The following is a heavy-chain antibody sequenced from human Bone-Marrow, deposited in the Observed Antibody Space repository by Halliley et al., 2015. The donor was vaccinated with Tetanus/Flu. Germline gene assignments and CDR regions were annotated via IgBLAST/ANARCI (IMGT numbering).Heavy chain of an antibody. Sequence: QLVQSGGGLAKPGGSLRLSCAASGFTFSNTWLSWVRQDPEKGLAWVGRIKSETHGGTTDYPAPVKGRFTVSRDDSKDTLYLHMNDLKSEDTAVYFCTTHSSSYYYEYWGQGTRVTVSS. D-gene: IGHD6-6*01. CDR2: IKSETHGGTT. CDR3: TTHSSSYYYEY. V-gene: IGHV3-15*01. J-gene: IGHJ4*02. CDR1: GFTFSNTW.